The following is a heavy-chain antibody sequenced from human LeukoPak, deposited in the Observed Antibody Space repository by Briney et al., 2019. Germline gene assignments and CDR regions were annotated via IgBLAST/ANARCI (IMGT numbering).Heavy chain of an antibody. D-gene: IGHD4-23*01. V-gene: IGHV3-9*01. CDR3: AKEDSTVVTLGWYFDL. CDR1: GFTFSSYA. J-gene: IGHJ2*01. CDR2: ISWNSGSI. Sequence: GGSLRLSCAASGFTFSSYAMHWVRQAPGKGLEWVSGISWNSGSIGYAASVKGRFTISRDNAKNSLYLQMNSLRAEDTALYYCAKEDSTVVTLGWYFDLWGRGTLVTVSS.